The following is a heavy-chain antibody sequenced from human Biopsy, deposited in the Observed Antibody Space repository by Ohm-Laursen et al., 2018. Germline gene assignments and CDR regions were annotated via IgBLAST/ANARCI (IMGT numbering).Heavy chain of an antibody. J-gene: IGHJ6*02. CDR2: IWYDGSNP. Sequence: SLRLSCSASGFTFSSYAMHWVRQAPGKGLEWVALIWYDGSNPYYADSVKGRFTISRDNSRDTLYLQMSSLRAEDTAVYYCAKDRYNYTPIGGFSMDVWGQGTTVTVSS. CDR3: AKDRYNYTPIGGFSMDV. D-gene: IGHD5-18*01. CDR1: GFTFSSYA. V-gene: IGHV3-30*02.